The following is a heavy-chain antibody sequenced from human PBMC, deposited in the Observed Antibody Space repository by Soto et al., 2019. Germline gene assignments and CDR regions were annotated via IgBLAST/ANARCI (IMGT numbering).Heavy chain of an antibody. D-gene: IGHD1-1*01. CDR1: GFTFSSYG. Sequence: QAGGSLRLSCAASGFTFSSYGMHWVRQAPGKGLEGVSVIWYDGSNKDYADSVKGRFTISRDNSKNTLYLQMNSLRAEDTAVYYCARVQTGKGSLDYWGQETLVTVSS. V-gene: IGHV3-33*01. CDR3: ARVQTGKGSLDY. CDR2: IWYDGSNK. J-gene: IGHJ4*02.